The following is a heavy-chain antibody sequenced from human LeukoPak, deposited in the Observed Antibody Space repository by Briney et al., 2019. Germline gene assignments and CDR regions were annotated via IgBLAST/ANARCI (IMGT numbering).Heavy chain of an antibody. CDR2: VSYDGGSE. D-gene: IGHD3-22*01. Sequence: PGKSLRLSCAASRYTFTTFSDYVMHWARQAPGKGLEWVAAVSYDGGSEYYADSVKGRFAVSRDISKNTLYLQMRSLRPEDTAVYYCASNFYDVGGYYYRTPVQYWGQGTPVTVFS. CDR1: RYTFTTFSDYV. V-gene: IGHV3-30*09. CDR3: ASNFYDVGGYYYRTPVQY. J-gene: IGHJ4*02.